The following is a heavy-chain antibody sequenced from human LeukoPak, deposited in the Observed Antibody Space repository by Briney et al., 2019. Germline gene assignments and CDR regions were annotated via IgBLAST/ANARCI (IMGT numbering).Heavy chain of an antibody. CDR1: GGSFSGYY. D-gene: IGHD3-3*01. Sequence: KPSETLSLTCAVYGGSFSGYYWSWIRQPPGKGLEWIGEINHSGSTNYNPSLKSRVTISVDTSKNQFSLKLSSVTAADTAVYYCARGNKDYDFWSGYRGEYNWFDLWGQGTLVTVSS. V-gene: IGHV4-34*01. CDR2: INHSGST. CDR3: ARGNKDYDFWSGYRGEYNWFDL. J-gene: IGHJ5*02.